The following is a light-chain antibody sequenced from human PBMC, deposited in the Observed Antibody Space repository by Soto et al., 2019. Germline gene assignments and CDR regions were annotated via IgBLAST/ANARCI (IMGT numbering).Light chain of an antibody. V-gene: IGLV4-69*01. CDR2: VDSDGSH. CDR1: SGHSNYA. J-gene: IGLJ2*01. CDR3: QTWGTGFVL. Sequence: QAVVTQSPSASASLGASVKLTCTLSSGHSNYAIAWHQQQPQKGPRYLMKVDSDGSHIKGDGIPDRFSGSSSGAERYLTISSLQSEDEADYYCQTWGTGFVLIGGGTKDTVL.